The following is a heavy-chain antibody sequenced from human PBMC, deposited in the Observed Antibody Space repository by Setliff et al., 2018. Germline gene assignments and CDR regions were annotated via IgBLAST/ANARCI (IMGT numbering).Heavy chain of an antibody. CDR1: GFSLNTTGEG. Sequence: TLVNPTQTLTLTCTFSGFSLNTTGEGVGWIRQPPGKALEWLALVYWDGDQRYSPSLNSRLSITKDSSKSQVFLTMTNMGPVDTATYYCALRRGNEWHLVRWFDPWGPGIQVTVSS. D-gene: IGHD6-6*01. V-gene: IGHV2-5*02. J-gene: IGHJ5*02. CDR3: ALRRGNEWHLVRWFDP. CDR2: VYWDGDQ.